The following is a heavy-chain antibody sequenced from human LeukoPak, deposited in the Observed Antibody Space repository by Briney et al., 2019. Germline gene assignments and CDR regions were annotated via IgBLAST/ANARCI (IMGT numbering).Heavy chain of an antibody. J-gene: IGHJ6*04. CDR3: ARGNSFSSGWSPSYYYYGMDV. D-gene: IGHD6-19*01. Sequence: ASVKVSCKASGYTFTSYYMHWVRQAPGQGLEWMGIINPSGGSTSYAQKFQGRVTMTRDTSTSTVYMELSSLRSEDTAVYYCARGNSFSSGWSPSYYYYGMDVWGKGTTVTVSP. V-gene: IGHV1-46*01. CDR1: GYTFTSYY. CDR2: INPSGGST.